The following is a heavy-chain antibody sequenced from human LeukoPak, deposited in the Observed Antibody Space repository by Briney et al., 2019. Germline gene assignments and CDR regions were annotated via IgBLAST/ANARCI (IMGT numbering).Heavy chain of an antibody. J-gene: IGHJ4*02. CDR2: ISYDGSNK. CDR1: GFTFSSYG. V-gene: IGHV3-30*03. CDR3: ARDDHSSSWYEHKFDY. Sequence: PGRSLRLSCAASGFTFSSYGMHWVRQAPGKGLEWVAVISYDGSNKYYADSVKGRFTISRDNAKNSLYLQMNSLRAEDTAVYYCARDDHSSSWYEHKFDYWGQGTLVTASS. D-gene: IGHD6-13*01.